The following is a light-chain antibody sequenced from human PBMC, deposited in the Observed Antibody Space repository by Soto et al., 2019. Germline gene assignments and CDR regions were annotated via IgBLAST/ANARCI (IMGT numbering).Light chain of an antibody. Sequence: DIQLTQSPSFLSASVGNRVTITCRASQSISSYLAWYQQKPGKAPNLLIYAASTLQSGVPSRFSGSGSGTEFTLTISSLQPEDFSTYSCQQLNSFPITFGQGTRLEIK. CDR3: QQLNSFPIT. CDR1: QSISSY. J-gene: IGKJ5*01. CDR2: AAS. V-gene: IGKV1-9*01.